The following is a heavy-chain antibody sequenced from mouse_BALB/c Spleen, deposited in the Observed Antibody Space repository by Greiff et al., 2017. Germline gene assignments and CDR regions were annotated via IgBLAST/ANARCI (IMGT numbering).Heavy chain of an antibody. J-gene: IGHJ2*01. CDR2: ISNGGGST. CDR1: GFTFSSYT. V-gene: IGHV5-12-2*01. Sequence: EVHLVESGGGLVQPGGSLKLSCAASGFTFSSYTMSWVRQTPEKRLEWVAYISNGGGSTYYPDTVKGRFTISRDNAKNTLYLQMSSLKSEDTAMYYCARQVRLPLWDYWGQGTTLTVSS. CDR3: ARQVRLPLWDY. D-gene: IGHD1-2*01.